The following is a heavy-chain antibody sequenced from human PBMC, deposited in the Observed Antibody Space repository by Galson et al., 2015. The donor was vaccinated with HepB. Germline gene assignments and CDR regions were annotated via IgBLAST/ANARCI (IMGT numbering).Heavy chain of an antibody. CDR2: ISSSSSYI. D-gene: IGHD3-10*01. J-gene: IGHJ6*02. CDR1: GFTFSSYS. CDR3: AREGGSAPGAYYYYGMDV. V-gene: IGHV3-21*01. Sequence: SLRLSCAASGFTFSSYSMNWVRQAPGKGLEWVSSISSSSSYIYYADSVKGRFTISRDNAKNSLYLQMNSLRAEDTAVYYCAREGGSAPGAYYYYGMDVWGQGTTVTVSS.